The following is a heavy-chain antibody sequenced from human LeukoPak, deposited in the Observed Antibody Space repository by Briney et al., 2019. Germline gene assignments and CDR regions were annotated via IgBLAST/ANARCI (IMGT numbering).Heavy chain of an antibody. V-gene: IGHV4-59*01. CDR2: IYYSGST. CDR3: ARDQGWYYYDSSGYYRDDAFDI. Sequence: SETLSPTCTVSGGSISSYYWSWIRQPPGKGLEWIGYIYYSGSTNYNPSLKSRVTISVDTSKNQFSLKLSSVTAADTAVYYCARDQGWYYYDSSGYYRDDAFDIWGQGTMVTVSS. J-gene: IGHJ3*02. CDR1: GGSISSYY. D-gene: IGHD3-22*01.